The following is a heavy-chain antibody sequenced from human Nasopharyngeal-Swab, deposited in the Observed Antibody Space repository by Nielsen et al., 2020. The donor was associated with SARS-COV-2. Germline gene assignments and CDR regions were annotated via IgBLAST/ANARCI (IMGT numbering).Heavy chain of an antibody. D-gene: IGHD6-19*01. V-gene: IGHV3-74*01. J-gene: IGHJ4*02. CDR1: GFTFSSYW. Sequence: GGSLRLSCAASGFTFSSYWMHWVRQAPGKGLVWVSRINSDGSSTSYTDSVKGRFTTSRDNAKNTLYLQMNSLRAEDTAVYYCARALYSSGWYLDYWGQGTLVTVSS. CDR2: INSDGSST. CDR3: ARALYSSGWYLDY.